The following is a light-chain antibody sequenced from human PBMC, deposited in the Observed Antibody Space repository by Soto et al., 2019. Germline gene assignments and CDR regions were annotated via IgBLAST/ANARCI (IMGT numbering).Light chain of an antibody. Sequence: DIQMTQSPSTLSASVGDRVTITCRASQSVSSWLAWYQQKPGKAPKLLIYDASSLESGVPSRFSGSGSGTEFTLTITRLQPDDFATYYCQQYNSYPWTFGQGTKVELK. CDR2: DAS. J-gene: IGKJ1*01. V-gene: IGKV1-5*01. CDR3: QQYNSYPWT. CDR1: QSVSSW.